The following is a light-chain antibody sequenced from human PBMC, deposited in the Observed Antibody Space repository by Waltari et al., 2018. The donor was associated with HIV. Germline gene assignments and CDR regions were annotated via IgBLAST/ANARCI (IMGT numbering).Light chain of an antibody. Sequence: EVVMTQSPRSLPVTLGQPASISCRSSQSLVFRDGNTFFHWFHQRPRQSPRRLIYQVSNRDSGVPDRFSGSGSGTDFTLKISRVESEDVGIYYCLQGTHWPPTFGQGTNLEIK. CDR2: QVS. J-gene: IGKJ2*01. CDR3: LQGTHWPPT. V-gene: IGKV2-30*01. CDR1: QSLVFRDGNTF.